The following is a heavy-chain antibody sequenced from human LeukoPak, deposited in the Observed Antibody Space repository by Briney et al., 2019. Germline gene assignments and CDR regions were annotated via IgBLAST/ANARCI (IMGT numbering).Heavy chain of an antibody. CDR2: IIPIFGTA. J-gene: IGHJ6*03. CDR3: ARNGQWLTPYYYYYMDV. CDR1: GGTLSSYA. Sequence: ASVKVSCKASGGTLSSYAISWVRQAPGQGLEWMGGIIPIFGTANYAQKFQGRVTITADESTSTAYMELSSLRSEDTAVYYCARNGQWLTPYYYYYMDVWGKGTTVTISS. V-gene: IGHV1-69*13. D-gene: IGHD6-19*01.